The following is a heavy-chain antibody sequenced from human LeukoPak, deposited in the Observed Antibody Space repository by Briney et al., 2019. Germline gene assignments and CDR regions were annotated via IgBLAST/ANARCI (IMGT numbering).Heavy chain of an antibody. J-gene: IGHJ4*02. CDR2: INPNSGGT. D-gene: IGHD6-13*01. CDR1: GYTFTGYY. CDR3: ARSIAAAGHFDY. Sequence: ASVTVSCKASGYTFTGYYMHWVGQATAQGLEGVGWINPNSGGTNYAQKFQGRVTMTRDTSISTAYMELSRLRSDDTAVYYCARSIAAAGHFDYWGQGTLVTVSS. V-gene: IGHV1-2*02.